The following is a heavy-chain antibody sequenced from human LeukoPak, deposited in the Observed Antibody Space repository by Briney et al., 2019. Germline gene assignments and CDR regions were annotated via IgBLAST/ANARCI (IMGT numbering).Heavy chain of an antibody. D-gene: IGHD3-22*01. J-gene: IGHJ4*02. CDR1: GYTFTSYG. Sequence: ASVKVSCKASGYTFTSYGISWVRQAPGQGLEWMGWISAYNGNTNYAQTVQGRGTMTTDTSTSTAYMELRSLRSDDTAVYYCARDQEVYYDSSGPKGYWGQGTLVTVSS. CDR2: ISAYNGNT. CDR3: ARDQEVYYDSSGPKGY. V-gene: IGHV1-18*01.